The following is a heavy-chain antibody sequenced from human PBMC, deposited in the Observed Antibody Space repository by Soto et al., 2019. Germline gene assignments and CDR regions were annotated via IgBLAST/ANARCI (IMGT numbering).Heavy chain of an antibody. D-gene: IGHD3-10*01. J-gene: IGHJ6*02. CDR2: INPNSGGT. Sequence: ASVKVSCKASGYTFTGYYMHWVRQAPGQGLEWMGWINPNSGGTNYAQKFQGRVTMTRDTSISTAYMELSRLRSDDTAVYYCARDGESETDGGYYHGMDVWGQGTTVTVSS. V-gene: IGHV1-2*02. CDR3: ARDGESETDGGYYHGMDV. CDR1: GYTFTGYY.